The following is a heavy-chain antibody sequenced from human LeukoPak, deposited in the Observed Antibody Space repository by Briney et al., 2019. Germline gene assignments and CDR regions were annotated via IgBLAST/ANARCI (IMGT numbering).Heavy chain of an antibody. D-gene: IGHD3-10*01. Sequence: PGGSLRLSCAASGFTFDDYVMHWVRQAPGKGLEWVSLITGDGGSTYYAGSVKGRFTISRDNSKSSLYLQMNSLRTVDTALYYCAKSRIYGPGTYLDYWGHGTLVTVSS. CDR1: GFTFDDYV. V-gene: IGHV3-43*02. CDR3: AKSRIYGPGTYLDY. J-gene: IGHJ4*01. CDR2: ITGDGGST.